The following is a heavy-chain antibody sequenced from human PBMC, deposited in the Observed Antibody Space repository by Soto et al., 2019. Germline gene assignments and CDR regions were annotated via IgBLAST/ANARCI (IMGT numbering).Heavy chain of an antibody. V-gene: IGHV4-59*08. J-gene: IGHJ4*02. CDR2: ISYSGAA. CDR3: ARGFAIDWYTYYFDY. CDR1: GASISGYH. Sequence: SETLSLTCTVSGASISGYHWSWIRQPPGKGLECLGYISYSGAANCNPSLKSRVTMSIDTSKNQFSLQLKSVTAADTAVYYCARGFAIDWYTYYFDYWGQGPLVTRLL. D-gene: IGHD3-9*01.